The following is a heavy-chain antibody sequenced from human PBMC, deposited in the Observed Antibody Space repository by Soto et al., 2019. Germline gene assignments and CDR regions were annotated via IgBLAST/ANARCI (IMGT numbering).Heavy chain of an antibody. CDR1: GFTFSSYW. Sequence: GGSLRLSCAASGFTFSSYWMHWVRQAPWKGLVWVSRINSDGSSTSYEDSVKGRFTISRDNAKNTLYLQMNSLRAEDTAVYYCARWENYYDSSGYYFSLFDYWGQRTLVAVSS. V-gene: IGHV3-74*01. CDR3: ARWENYYDSSGYYFSLFDY. D-gene: IGHD3-22*01. J-gene: IGHJ4*02. CDR2: INSDGSST.